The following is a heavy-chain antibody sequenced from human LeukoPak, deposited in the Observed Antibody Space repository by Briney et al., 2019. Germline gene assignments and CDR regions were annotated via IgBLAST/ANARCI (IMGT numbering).Heavy chain of an antibody. CDR1: GFTFLTYS. D-gene: IGHD4-11*01. CDR3: AKTPYSNYASWFDP. V-gene: IGHV3-21*04. J-gene: IGHJ5*02. CDR2: ISSASSSYI. Sequence: GGSLRLSCAASGFTFLTYSMNWVRQAPGKGLEWVSSISSASSSYIYYADSVKGRFTISRDNAKNTLYLQMNSLRAEDTAVYYCAKTPYSNYASWFDPWGQGTLVTVSS.